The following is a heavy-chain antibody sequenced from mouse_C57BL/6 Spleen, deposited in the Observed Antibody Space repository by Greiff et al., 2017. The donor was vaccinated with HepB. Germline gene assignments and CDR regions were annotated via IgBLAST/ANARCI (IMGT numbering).Heavy chain of an antibody. CDR2: IHPNSGST. Sequence: QVQLQQPGAELVKPGASVKLSCKASGYTFTSYWMHWVKQRPGQGLEWIGMIHPNSGSTNYNEKFKSKATLTVDKSSSTAYMQLSSLTSEDSAVYYCARDGNYYGNSFAYWGQGTLVTVSA. CDR3: ARDGNYYGNSFAY. J-gene: IGHJ3*01. V-gene: IGHV1-64*01. CDR1: GYTFTSYW. D-gene: IGHD2-1*01.